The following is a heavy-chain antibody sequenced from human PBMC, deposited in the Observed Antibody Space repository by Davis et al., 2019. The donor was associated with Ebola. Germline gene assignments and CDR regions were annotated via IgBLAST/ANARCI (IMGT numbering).Heavy chain of an antibody. CDR3: VVLTTTVTQSDY. CDR2: INPHNGNT. CDR1: GYTFTSYG. V-gene: IGHV1-18*04. J-gene: IGHJ4*02. Sequence: ASVKVSCKASGYTFTSYGITWVRQAPGQGLEWMGWINPHNGNTNYAQNVQGRVTMTTDTSTSTAYMEVGSLRSDDTAVYYCVVLTTTVTQSDYWGQGTLVTVSS. D-gene: IGHD4-17*01.